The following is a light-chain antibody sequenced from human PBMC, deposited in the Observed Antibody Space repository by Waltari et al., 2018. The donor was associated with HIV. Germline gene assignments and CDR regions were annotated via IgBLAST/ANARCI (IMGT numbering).Light chain of an antibody. CDR1: QRIDNY. J-gene: IGKJ4*01. CDR3: QQTYTTLSLT. Sequence: DIQMTQSPSSLPASVGDRVTITCRASQRIDNYLNWYEHKPGKVPKLLIYAASSLQSGVPSRFSGSGSGTDFTLTISSLQPEDFATYYCQQTYTTLSLTFGGGTKVEIK. CDR2: AAS. V-gene: IGKV1-39*01.